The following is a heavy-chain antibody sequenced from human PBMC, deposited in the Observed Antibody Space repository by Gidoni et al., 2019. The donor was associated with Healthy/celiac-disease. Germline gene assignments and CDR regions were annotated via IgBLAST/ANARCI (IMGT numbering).Heavy chain of an antibody. J-gene: IGHJ5*02. D-gene: IGHD2-2*02. CDR3: ARDPISRYCSSTSCYREGWFDP. CDR2: IIPIFGTA. Sequence: QVQLVQSGAEVKKPGSSVKVSCQASGGTFSSYAISWLRQAPGQGLEWMGGIIPIFGTANYAQKFQGRVTITADESTSTAYMELSSLRSEDTAVYYCARDPISRYCSSTSCYREGWFDPWGQGTLVTVSS. V-gene: IGHV1-69*01. CDR1: GGTFSSYA.